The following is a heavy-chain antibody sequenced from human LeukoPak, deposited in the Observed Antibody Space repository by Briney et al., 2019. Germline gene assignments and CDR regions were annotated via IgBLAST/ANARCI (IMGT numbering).Heavy chain of an antibody. V-gene: IGHV4-31*03. D-gene: IGHD3-16*02. Sequence: PSETLSLTCTVSGGSISSGGYYWSWIRQHPGKDLEWIGYIYYSGSTYYNPSLKSRVTISVDTSKNQFSLKLSSVTAADTAVYYCARGSPYDYIWGSYRPHFFDYWGQGTLVTVSS. J-gene: IGHJ4*02. CDR1: GGSISSGGYY. CDR3: ARGSPYDYIWGSYRPHFFDY. CDR2: IYYSGST.